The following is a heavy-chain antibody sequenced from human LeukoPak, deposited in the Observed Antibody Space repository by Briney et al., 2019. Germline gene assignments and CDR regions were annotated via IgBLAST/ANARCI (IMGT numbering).Heavy chain of an antibody. CDR2: INHSGST. D-gene: IGHD5-18*01. CDR3: ARDHMDTAMVPYYYYYGMDV. V-gene: IGHV4-34*01. Sequence: SETLSLTCAVYGGSFSGYYWSWIRQPPGKGLEWIGEINHSGSTNYNPSLKSRVTISVDTSKNQFSLKLSSVTAADTAVYYCARDHMDTAMVPYYYYYGMDVRGQGTTVTVSS. CDR1: GGSFSGYY. J-gene: IGHJ6*02.